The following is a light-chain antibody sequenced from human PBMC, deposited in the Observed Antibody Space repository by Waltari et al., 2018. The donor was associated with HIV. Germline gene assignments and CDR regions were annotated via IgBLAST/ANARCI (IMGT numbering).Light chain of an antibody. CDR2: RND. J-gene: IGLJ2*01. CDR3: VTWDDSLRGVV. CDR1: TSNIGSNY. V-gene: IGLV1-47*01. Sequence: SVVTQPPSASGTPGQRVTISVSGNTSNIGSNYVFWYQHLPGTAPKLLIHRNDQRPSGVPDRFSGSTSGTSASLAISGLRSEDEADYYCVTWDDSLRGVVFGGGTKVAVL.